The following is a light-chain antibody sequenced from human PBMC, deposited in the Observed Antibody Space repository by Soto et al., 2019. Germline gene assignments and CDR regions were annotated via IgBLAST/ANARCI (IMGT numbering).Light chain of an antibody. CDR1: SSDVGSYNR. CDR2: EVS. V-gene: IGLV2-18*02. J-gene: IGLJ2*01. CDR3: SSYTSSSTLV. Sequence: QSALTQPPSVSGSPGQSVTISCTGTSSDVGSYNRVSWYQQPPGTAPKLMIYEVSNRPSGVPDRFSGSTSGNTASLTISGLQAEDEADYYCSSYTSSSTLVFGGGTQLTVL.